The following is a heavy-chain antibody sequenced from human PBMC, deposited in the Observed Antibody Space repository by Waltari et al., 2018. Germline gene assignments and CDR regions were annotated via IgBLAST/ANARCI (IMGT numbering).Heavy chain of an antibody. D-gene: IGHD4-17*01. J-gene: IGHJ4*02. CDR2: IYHSGST. Sequence: QVQLQESGPGLVKPSETLSLPCTVSGYSISRGYYWGWLRQPPGTGLEWIGSIYHSGSTYYNPSLKSRVTISVDTSKNQFSLKLSSVTAADTAVYYCARVYANYGDYYFDYWGQGTLVTVSS. CDR3: ARVYANYGDYYFDY. CDR1: GYSISRGYY. V-gene: IGHV4-38-2*02.